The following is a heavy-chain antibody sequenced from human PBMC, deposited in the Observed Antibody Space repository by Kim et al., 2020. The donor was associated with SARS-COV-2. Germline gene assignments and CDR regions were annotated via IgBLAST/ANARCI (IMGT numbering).Heavy chain of an antibody. CDR2: IYFSGST. J-gene: IGHJ6*03. Sequence: SETLSLNCSVSGDSISSGSYYWAWIRQTPGKGLEWIGSIYFSGSTFYNPSLKSRVTMSIDTSKRQFSLKLSSLTATDTAVYYCARQIGGYFYYYMDVWG. D-gene: IGHD3-16*01. CDR1: GDSISSGSYY. V-gene: IGHV4-39*01. CDR3: ARQIGGYFYYYMDV.